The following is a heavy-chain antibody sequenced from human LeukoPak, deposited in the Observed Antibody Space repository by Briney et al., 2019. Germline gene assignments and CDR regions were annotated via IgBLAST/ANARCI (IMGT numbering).Heavy chain of an antibody. D-gene: IGHD1-26*01. CDR3: VKDVIVGVPRSDY. CDR2: ITDNGVNT. Sequence: GGSLRLSCAASGFTFSSYAMSWVRQAPGKGLEWISSITDNGVNTFYADSVKGRFTISRDNSKSTLYVQMSSLRAEDTAVYYCVKDVIVGVPRSDYWGQGILVTVSS. V-gene: IGHV3-23*01. CDR1: GFTFSSYA. J-gene: IGHJ4*02.